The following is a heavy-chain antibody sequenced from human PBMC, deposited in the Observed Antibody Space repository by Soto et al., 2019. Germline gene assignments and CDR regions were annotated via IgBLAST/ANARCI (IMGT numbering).Heavy chain of an antibody. Sequence: GESLKISCKGSGYSFTSYWIGWVRQMPGKGLEWMAIIYPGDSDSRYSPSFQGQVTISADKSISTAYLQWSDLKASDTAMYYCAGAYWGGDCYSLNYYHYYGMDVWGQGTTVTVSS. J-gene: IGHJ6*02. CDR3: AGAYWGGDCYSLNYYHYYGMDV. V-gene: IGHV5-51*01. CDR2: IYPGDSDS. D-gene: IGHD2-21*02. CDR1: GYSFTSYW.